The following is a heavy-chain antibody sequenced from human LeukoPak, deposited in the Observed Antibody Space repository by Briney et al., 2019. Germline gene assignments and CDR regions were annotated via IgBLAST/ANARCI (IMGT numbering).Heavy chain of an antibody. V-gene: IGHV1-2*02. D-gene: IGHD1-26*01. CDR2: INPNSGGT. CDR3: ARDFVGATVWFDP. CDR1: GYTFTGYY. J-gene: IGHJ5*02. Sequence: GASVKVSCKASGYTFTGYYMHWVRQAPGQGLEWMGWINPNSGGTNYAQKFQGRVTMTRDTSISTAYMDLSRLRSDDTAVYYCARDFVGATVWFDPWGQGTLVTVSS.